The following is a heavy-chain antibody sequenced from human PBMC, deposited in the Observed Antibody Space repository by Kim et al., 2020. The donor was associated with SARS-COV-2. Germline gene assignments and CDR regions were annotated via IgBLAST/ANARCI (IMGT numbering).Heavy chain of an antibody. CDR3: ARQFLGAFPGVEY. V-gene: IGHV4-39*01. D-gene: IGHD1-26*01. J-gene: IGHJ4*02. Sequence: SNPPRKSRVPISVDTSKNQFSLKLRAVTAADTAVCYCARQFLGAFPGVEYWGQGTLVTVSS.